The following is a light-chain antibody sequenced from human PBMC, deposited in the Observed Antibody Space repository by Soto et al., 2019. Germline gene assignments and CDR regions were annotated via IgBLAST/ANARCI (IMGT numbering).Light chain of an antibody. CDR1: QDISNY. V-gene: IGKV1-33*01. CDR2: DAS. Sequence: DIQMTQSPSSLSASVGDRVIITCQASQDISNYLNWYQQKPGKAPKLLIYDASNLETGVPSRFSGSGSGTEFTFTISSLQPEDIATYYCQQYDNLPITFGPGTKVDIK. J-gene: IGKJ3*01. CDR3: QQYDNLPIT.